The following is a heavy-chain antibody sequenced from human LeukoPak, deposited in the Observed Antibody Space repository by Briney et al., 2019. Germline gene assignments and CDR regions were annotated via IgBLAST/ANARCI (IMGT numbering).Heavy chain of an antibody. V-gene: IGHV1-18*01. CDR3: ARDSAAYCRGGSCYGYFDY. J-gene: IGHJ4*02. CDR1: GYTFTSYG. D-gene: IGHD2-15*01. CDR2: ISAYNGNT. Sequence: ASVKVSCKASGYTFTSYGISWVRQAPGQGLEWMGWISAYNGNTNYAQKLQGRVTMTTDTSTSTAYMELRSLRSDDAAVYYCARDSAAYCRGGSCYGYFDYWGQGTLVTVSS.